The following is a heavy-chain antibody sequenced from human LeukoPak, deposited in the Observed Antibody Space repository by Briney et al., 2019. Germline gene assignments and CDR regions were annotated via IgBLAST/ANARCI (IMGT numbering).Heavy chain of an antibody. D-gene: IGHD6-19*01. CDR1: GYTFTSYD. CDR2: MNPNSGNT. CDR3: ARVAAVAGPGYFDY. J-gene: IGHJ4*02. V-gene: IGHV1-8*01. Sequence: ASVKVSCKASGYTFTSYDINWVRQATGQGLEWMGWMNPNSGNTGYAQKFQGRVTMTRNTSISTAYMELSSLRSEDTAVYYCARVAAVAGPGYFDYWGQGTLVTVSS.